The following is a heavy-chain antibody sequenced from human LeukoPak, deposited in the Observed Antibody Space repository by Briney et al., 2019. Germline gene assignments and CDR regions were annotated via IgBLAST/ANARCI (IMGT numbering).Heavy chain of an antibody. CDR1: GFTFSSYW. V-gene: IGHV3-74*01. J-gene: IGHJ3*02. CDR3: VREYSSSSGRAFDI. D-gene: IGHD6-6*01. CDR2: ISTDGSGT. Sequence: GGSLRLSCAASGFTFSSYWMHWVRRAPGKGLVWVSRISTDGSGTNSADSVKGRFTISRDNAKNTLYLQMNSLRAEDTAVYYCVREYSSSSGRAFDIWGQGTMVTVSP.